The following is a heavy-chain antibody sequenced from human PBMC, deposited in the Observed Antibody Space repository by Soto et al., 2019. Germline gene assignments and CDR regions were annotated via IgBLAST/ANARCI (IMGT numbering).Heavy chain of an antibody. CDR1: ENIFTDYA. CDR2: INSGNGNT. CDR3: ATETVYLSRDALYM. Sequence: ASVKVSCKTSENIFTDYALHWVRRAPGQSLEWMGWINSGNGNTKYSQKFQGRLSIIRGTSSNTVYMELNSLRFEDTAIYYCATETVYLSRDALYMWGRGTLVTVSS. J-gene: IGHJ3*02. V-gene: IGHV1-3*01. D-gene: IGHD2-8*01.